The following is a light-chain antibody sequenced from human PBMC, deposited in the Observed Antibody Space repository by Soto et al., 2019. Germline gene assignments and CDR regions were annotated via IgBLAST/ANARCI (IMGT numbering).Light chain of an antibody. CDR3: QQYGSLPRT. CDR2: GGS. V-gene: IGKV3-20*01. J-gene: IGKJ2*01. CDR1: QSVSSSY. Sequence: EIVLTQSPGTLSLSPGERATLSCRASQSVSSSYLGWYQQKPGQAPRLLIYGGSSRATGIPDRSSGSGSGTDFTLTISRLEPEDCAVYYCQQYGSLPRTFGQGTKLEIK.